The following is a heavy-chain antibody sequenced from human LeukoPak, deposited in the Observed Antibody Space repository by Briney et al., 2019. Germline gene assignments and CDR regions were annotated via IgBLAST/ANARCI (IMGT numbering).Heavy chain of an antibody. V-gene: IGHV4-38-2*02. D-gene: IGHD2-2*02. Sequence: PSETLSLTCTVSGGSISSYYWGWIRQPPGKGLEWIGSMYHSGSTYYNPSLKSRVTISVDTSKNQFSLKLSSVTAADTAVYYCARRPHCSGSTTCYTRWFDPWGQGTLVTVSS. J-gene: IGHJ5*02. CDR3: ARRPHCSGSTTCYTRWFDP. CDR2: MYHSGST. CDR1: GGSISSYY.